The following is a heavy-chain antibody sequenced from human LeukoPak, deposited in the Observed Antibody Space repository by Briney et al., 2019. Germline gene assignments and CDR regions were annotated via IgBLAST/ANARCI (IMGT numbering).Heavy chain of an antibody. CDR2: IRKDGSEK. CDR1: GSPFSSYW. D-gene: IGHD3-10*01. J-gene: IGHJ4*02. Sequence: GGSLRFSCAAPGSPFSSYWMGWVGQAQGKGLGWGATIRKDGSEKYYVDSVKGRFTISRDNAKNSLYLQMDSLRAEDTAVYYCARDARKDYYGSGSYQPFDYWGQGTLVTVSS. V-gene: IGHV3-7*01. CDR3: ARDARKDYYGSGSYQPFDY.